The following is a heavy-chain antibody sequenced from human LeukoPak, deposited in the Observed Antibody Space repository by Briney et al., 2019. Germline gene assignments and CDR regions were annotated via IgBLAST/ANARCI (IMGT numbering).Heavy chain of an antibody. CDR1: GGSISSGSYY. J-gene: IGHJ4*02. D-gene: IGHD1-14*01. Sequence: DPSQTLSLTCTVSGGSISSGSYYWSWIRQPAGKGLEWIGRIYTSGSTNYNPSLKSRVTMSVDTSKTQFSLNLSSATAADTAVYYCARGMLTGPLFDYWGQGTLVTVSS. V-gene: IGHV4-61*02. CDR3: ARGMLTGPLFDY. CDR2: IYTSGST.